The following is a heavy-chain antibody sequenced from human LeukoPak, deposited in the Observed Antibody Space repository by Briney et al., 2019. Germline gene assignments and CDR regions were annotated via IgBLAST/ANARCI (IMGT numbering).Heavy chain of an antibody. CDR2: IYYSGST. D-gene: IGHD1/OR15-1a*01. CDR3: ARGTGGWYFDL. Sequence: SETLSRTCTVSGGSISSYYWSWIRQPPGKGLEWIGYIYYSGSTNYNPSFKSRVTTSIDTSKNQFSLKLTPVTAADTAVYYCARGTGGWYFDLWGRGTLVTVSS. CDR1: GGSISSYY. V-gene: IGHV4-59*01. J-gene: IGHJ2*01.